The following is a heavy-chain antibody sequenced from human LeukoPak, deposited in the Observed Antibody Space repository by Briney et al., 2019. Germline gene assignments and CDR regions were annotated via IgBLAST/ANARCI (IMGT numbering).Heavy chain of an antibody. CDR3: ARGDGVAAFDI. J-gene: IGHJ3*02. CDR1: GGSISSGGYH. Sequence: SQTLSLTCTVSGGSISSGGYHWSWIRQHPGKGLEWIGYIYYSGSTYYNPSLKSRVTISVDTSKNQFSLKLSSVTAADTAVYYCARGDGVAAFDIWGQGTMVTVSS. V-gene: IGHV4-31*03. CDR2: IYYSGST. D-gene: IGHD5-12*01.